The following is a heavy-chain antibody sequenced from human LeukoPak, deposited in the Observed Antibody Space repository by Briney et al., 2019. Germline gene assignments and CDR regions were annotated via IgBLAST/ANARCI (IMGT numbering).Heavy chain of an antibody. D-gene: IGHD2-15*01. CDR1: GFKFDDYG. V-gene: IGHV3-9*01. J-gene: IGHJ6*02. CDR3: AKGRGAATTYGMNV. Sequence: GRSLRLSCAASGFKFDDYGMHWVRHAPGKGLEWVSSIPWTNAGVGYADSVKGRCTISRDNAKNSLYLELRSLRAEDTAVYYCAKGRGAATTYGMNVWGQGTTVSVSS. CDR2: IPWTNAGV.